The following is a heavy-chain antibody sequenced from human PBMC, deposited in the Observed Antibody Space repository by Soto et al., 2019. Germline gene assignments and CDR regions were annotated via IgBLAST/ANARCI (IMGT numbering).Heavy chain of an antibody. D-gene: IGHD1-20*01. CDR2: IWPAYSEV. CDR1: GYNFDTYW. V-gene: IGHV5-51*01. CDR3: ARHLMSTKAYNREFDAFDI. Sequence: GESLKISCKGSGYNFDTYWIGWVRQMPGKGPEWMGVIWPAYSEVKYLPSFQGQVTISADKSISTAYLQWSSLEASDTAMYYCARHLMSTKAYNREFDAFDIWGPGPMVTVSS. J-gene: IGHJ3*02.